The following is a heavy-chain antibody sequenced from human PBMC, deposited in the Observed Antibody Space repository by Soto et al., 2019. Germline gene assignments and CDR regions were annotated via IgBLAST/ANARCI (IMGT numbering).Heavy chain of an antibody. CDR3: ARAIFGVVFDY. Sequence: GGSLRLSCAASGFTFSSYSMNWVRQAPGKGLEWVSYISSSSSTIYYADSVKGRFTISRDNAKNSLYLQMNSLRAEDTAVYYCARAIFGVVFDYWGQGTLVTVSS. V-gene: IGHV3-48*01. D-gene: IGHD3-3*01. J-gene: IGHJ4*02. CDR2: ISSSSSTI. CDR1: GFTFSSYS.